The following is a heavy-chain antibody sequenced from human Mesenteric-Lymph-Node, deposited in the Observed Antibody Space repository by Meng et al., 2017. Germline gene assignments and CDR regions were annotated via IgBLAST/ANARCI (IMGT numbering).Heavy chain of an antibody. D-gene: IGHD6-13*01. CDR3: ARPIAAAGWFDP. V-gene: IGHV4-39*01. J-gene: IGHJ5*02. Sequence: LQEPGPGLVKPSETPSLTCTVSGGPHNSSSYYWGWIRQPPGKGLEWIGSIYYSGRTCYNPSLKSRVTISVDTSKNQFSLKLSSVTAADTAVYYCARPIAAAGWFDPWGQGTLVTVSS. CDR1: GGPHNSSSYY. CDR2: IYYSGRT.